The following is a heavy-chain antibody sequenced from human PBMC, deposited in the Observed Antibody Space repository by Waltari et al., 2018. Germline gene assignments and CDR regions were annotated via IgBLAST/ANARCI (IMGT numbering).Heavy chain of an antibody. CDR1: GFSFGKYA. V-gene: IGHV3-23*01. J-gene: IGHJ6*02. CDR2: SSGTTGNT. D-gene: IGHD3-3*01. Sequence: EVQVLESGGGLVQPGGSLRLSCAASGFSFGKYALTWACQATGKGLGWVSSSSGTTGNTYYADSVKGRFTISRDNFKNTVYLQMNSLRAEDTAVYYCAKKYYDFWSGYPITADAVDAVDVWGQGTTVTVSS. CDR3: AKKYYDFWSGYPITADAVDAVDV.